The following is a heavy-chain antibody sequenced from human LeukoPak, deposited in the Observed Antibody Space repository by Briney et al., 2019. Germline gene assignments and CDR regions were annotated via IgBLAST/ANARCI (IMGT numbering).Heavy chain of an antibody. D-gene: IGHD5-18*01. J-gene: IGHJ4*02. CDR3: ARGGWYSYGH. Sequence: SETLSLTCTVSGGSISSYYWSWIRQPPGQGLEWIGYIYYSGSTNYNPSLKSRVTISVDTSKNQFSLKLSSVTAADTAVYYCARGGWYSYGHWGQGTLVTVSS. CDR2: IYYSGST. V-gene: IGHV4-59*01. CDR1: GGSISSYY.